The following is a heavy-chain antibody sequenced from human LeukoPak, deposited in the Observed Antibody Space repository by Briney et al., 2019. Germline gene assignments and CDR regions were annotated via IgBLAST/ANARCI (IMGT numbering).Heavy chain of an antibody. CDR1: GGSISRHY. J-gene: IGHJ4*02. Sequence: PSETLSLTCTVSGGSISRHYWSWIRQAPGKGLEWIGYISYSGSTNYNPSLKSRVTISVDTSKNQFSLKLSSVTAADTAVFYCARHVGPGYSYGFDNWGQGTPGHRLL. CDR2: ISYSGST. CDR3: ARHVGPGYSYGFDN. D-gene: IGHD5-18*01. V-gene: IGHV4-59*08.